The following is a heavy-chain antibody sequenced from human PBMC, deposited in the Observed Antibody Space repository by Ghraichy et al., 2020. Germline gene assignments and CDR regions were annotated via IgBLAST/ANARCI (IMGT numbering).Heavy chain of an antibody. CDR3: ARERLGRNWFFDL. CDR1: GDSISSNNNW. D-gene: IGHD7-27*01. J-gene: IGHJ2*01. CDR2: VFHSGTA. Sequence: SETLSLTCVVSGDSISSNNNWWSWVRQGPGKGLEWIGEVFHSGTAHYGPSLKSRATLSVDKSKNQFSLDLTSVTAADTAAYFCARERLGRNWFFDLWGRGILVTVSS. V-gene: IGHV4/OR15-8*01.